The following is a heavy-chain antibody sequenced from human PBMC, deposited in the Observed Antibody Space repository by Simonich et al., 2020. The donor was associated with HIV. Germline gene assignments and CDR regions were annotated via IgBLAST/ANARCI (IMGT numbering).Heavy chain of an antibody. CDR1: GGSFTGYY. CDR2: INHSGST. D-gene: IGHD6-13*01. Sequence: QVHLQQWGAGLLKPSETLSLICAVYGGSFTGYYWSWIRQPPGKGLEWIGEINHSGSTNYNPSLKSRVTISIATSKNQFSLNLTSVTAADTAVYYCAREGGSSRRKYFQHWVQGTLVTVSS. V-gene: IGHV4-34*01. J-gene: IGHJ1*01. CDR3: AREGGSSRRKYFQH.